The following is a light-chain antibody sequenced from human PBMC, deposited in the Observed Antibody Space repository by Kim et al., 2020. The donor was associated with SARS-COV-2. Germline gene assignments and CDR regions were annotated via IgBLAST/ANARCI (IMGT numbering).Light chain of an antibody. Sequence: DIQMTQSPSSLSASVGDRVTITCQATQVIRKFLNWYQQRPGKAPKLLIYDVSNLQTGVPSRFSGSGYGTHFSLTISSLQPEDIATYYCQQNDDFPITFGQGTRLEIK. CDR3: QQNDDFPIT. CDR1: QVIRKF. CDR2: DVS. J-gene: IGKJ5*01. V-gene: IGKV1-33*01.